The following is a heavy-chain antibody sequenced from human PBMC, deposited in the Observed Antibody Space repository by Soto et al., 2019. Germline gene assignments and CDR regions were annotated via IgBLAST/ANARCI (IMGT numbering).Heavy chain of an antibody. Sequence: GGSLRLSCAASGFIFSRYAIHWVRQAPGKGLEWVSTILVGGSTHYPDSVKGRFTISRDNSKNTVFLQMNSLTAGDTAVYYCAKATATGGGAFDIRGQGTMVTVSS. V-gene: IGHV3-23*01. J-gene: IGHJ3*02. CDR3: AKATATGGGAFDI. CDR1: GFIFSRYA. CDR2: ILVGGST. D-gene: IGHD2-8*02.